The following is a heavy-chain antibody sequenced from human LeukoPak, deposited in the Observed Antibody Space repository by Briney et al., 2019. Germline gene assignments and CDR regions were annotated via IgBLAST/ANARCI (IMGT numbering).Heavy chain of an antibody. J-gene: IGHJ4*02. V-gene: IGHV4-59*01. D-gene: IGHD3-10*01. CDR3: ARVPSLYYYGLRVAYFDY. Sequence: PSETLSLTCTVSGGSISSYYWSWIRQPPGKGLEWIGYIYYSGSTNYNPSLKSRVTISVDTSKNQFSLKLSSVTAADTAVYYCARVPSLYYYGLRVAYFDYWGQGTLVTVSS. CDR1: GGSISSYY. CDR2: IYYSGST.